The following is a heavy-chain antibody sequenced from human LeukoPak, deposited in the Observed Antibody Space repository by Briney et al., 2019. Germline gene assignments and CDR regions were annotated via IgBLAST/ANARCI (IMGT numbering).Heavy chain of an antibody. CDR1: GGTFSSYA. D-gene: IGHD5-24*01. CDR2: IIPILGIA. V-gene: IGHV1-69*04. CDR3: ARDPGVEMATIYFDY. J-gene: IGHJ4*02. Sequence: SVKVSCRASGGTFSSYAISWARQAPGQGLEWMGRIIPILGIANYAQKFQGRVTITADKSTSTAYKELSSLRSEDTAVYYCARDPGVEMATIYFDYWGQGTLVTVSS.